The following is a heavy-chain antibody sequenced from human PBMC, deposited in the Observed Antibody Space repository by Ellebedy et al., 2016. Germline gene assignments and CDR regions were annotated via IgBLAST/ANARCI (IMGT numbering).Heavy chain of an antibody. CDR1: KFALGDYY. Sequence: GESLKISXAASKFALGDYYMNWIRQAPGKGLEWLSYISSIGSYIKYADSIQGRFTVFRDNAKNSLYLRMNSLRVEDTALYYCVRDMGVAYGMDAWGQGTTVTVSS. V-gene: IGHV3-11*06. J-gene: IGHJ6*02. D-gene: IGHD3-10*01. CDR2: ISSIGSYI. CDR3: VRDMGVAYGMDA.